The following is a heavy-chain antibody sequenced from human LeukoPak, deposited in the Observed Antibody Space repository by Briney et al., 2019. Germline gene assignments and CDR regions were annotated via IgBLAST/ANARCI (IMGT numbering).Heavy chain of an antibody. CDR2: ITPKSGDT. CDR1: GYTFSDFY. Sequence: ASVKVSCKASGYTFSDFYIHWVRQSPGQGLEYVGWITPKSGDTYSPQRFQGRLTMTRDASISTAYMELSSLRSDDTAVYFCARVRLADERAWAYWGQGTLVTVSS. CDR3: ARVRLADERAWAY. J-gene: IGHJ4*02. D-gene: IGHD3-3*02. V-gene: IGHV1-2*02.